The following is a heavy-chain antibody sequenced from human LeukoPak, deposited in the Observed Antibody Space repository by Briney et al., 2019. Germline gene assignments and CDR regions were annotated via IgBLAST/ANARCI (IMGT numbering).Heavy chain of an antibody. D-gene: IGHD6-19*01. V-gene: IGHV4-59*12. CDR3: ARDGYSSGWASDY. CDR1: GGSISNYF. Sequence: SETLSLTCTVSGGSISNYFWSWIRQPPGKGLECIGYIYYSDSTNYNPSLKSRVTVSVDTSKNQFSLKLSSVTAADTAVYYCARDGYSSGWASDYWGQGTLVTVSS. J-gene: IGHJ4*02. CDR2: IYYSDST.